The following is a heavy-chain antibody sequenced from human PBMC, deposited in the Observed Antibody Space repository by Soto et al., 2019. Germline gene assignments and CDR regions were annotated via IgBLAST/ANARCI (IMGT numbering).Heavy chain of an antibody. CDR3: ARGRYDSSGYYMVRGMASYYFDY. D-gene: IGHD3-22*01. CDR2: IYHSGST. V-gene: IGHV4-4*02. CDR1: GGSISSSNW. J-gene: IGHJ4*02. Sequence: SETLSLTCAVSGGSISSSNWWCWVRQPPGKGLEWIGEIYHSGSTNYNPSLKSRVTISVDKSKNRFSLKVSLVTAADTAVYYCARGRYDSSGYYMVRGMASYYFDYWGQGTLVTVSS.